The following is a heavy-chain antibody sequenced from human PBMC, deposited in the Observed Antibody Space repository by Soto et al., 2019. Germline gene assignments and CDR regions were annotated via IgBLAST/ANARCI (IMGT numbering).Heavy chain of an antibody. D-gene: IGHD5-12*01. CDR2: IKQDGSEK. J-gene: IGHJ4*02. Sequence: GGSLRLSCAASGFTFSSYWMSWVRQAPGKGLEWVANIKQDGSEKYYVDSVKGRFTISRDNAKNSLYLQMNSLRAEDTAVYYCRRDGYNYRTDYWGQGTLVTVSS. CDR1: GFTFSSYW. V-gene: IGHV3-7*01. CDR3: RRDGYNYRTDY.